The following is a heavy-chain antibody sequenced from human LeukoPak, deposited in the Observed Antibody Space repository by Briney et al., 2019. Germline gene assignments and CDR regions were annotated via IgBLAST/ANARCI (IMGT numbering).Heavy chain of an antibody. Sequence: GSLRLSCAASGFTFRSYGMHWVRQAPGKGLEWVAVISYDGSNKYYADSVKGRFTISRDNSKNTVHLQMNSLRGEDTAVYYCAKDLGYSYGYGFDCWDQGTLVTVSS. J-gene: IGHJ4*02. CDR3: AKDLGYSYGYGFDC. CDR2: ISYDGSNK. V-gene: IGHV3-30*18. CDR1: GFTFRSYG. D-gene: IGHD5-18*01.